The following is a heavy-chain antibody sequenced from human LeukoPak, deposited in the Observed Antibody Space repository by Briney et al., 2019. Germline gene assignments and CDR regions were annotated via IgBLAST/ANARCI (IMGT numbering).Heavy chain of an antibody. V-gene: IGHV4-59*12. CDR2: IYYSGST. CDR3: ARGPLIAQAFDI. D-gene: IGHD3-22*01. CDR1: GGSMSPYH. J-gene: IGHJ3*02. Sequence: SETLSLTCTVSGGSMSPYHWGWIRQPPGKGLEWTGHIYYSGSTNYNPSLKSRVTISVDTSKNQFSLKLSSVTAADTAVYYCARGPLIAQAFDIWGQGTMVTVSS.